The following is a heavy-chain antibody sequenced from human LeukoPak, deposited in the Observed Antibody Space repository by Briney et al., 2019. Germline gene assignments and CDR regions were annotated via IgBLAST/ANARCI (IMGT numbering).Heavy chain of an antibody. CDR2: ISYDGSNK. Sequence: PGGSLRLSCAASGLTFSNYAMHWVRQAPGKGLEWVAVISYDGSNKYYADSVKGRFTISRDNSKNTLYLQMNSLTTEDTAVYYCARELYGYYFDNWGQGTLVTVSS. CDR3: ARELYGYYFDN. D-gene: IGHD3-3*01. J-gene: IGHJ4*02. CDR1: GLTFSNYA. V-gene: IGHV3-30-3*01.